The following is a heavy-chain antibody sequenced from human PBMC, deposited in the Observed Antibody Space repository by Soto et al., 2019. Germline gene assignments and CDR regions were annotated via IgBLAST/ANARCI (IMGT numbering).Heavy chain of an antibody. Sequence: QVQLVQSGAEVKKPGSSVKVSCKASGGTFSSYAISWVRQAPGQGLEWMGGIIPIFGTANYAQKFQGRVTITADESTSTAYMELRSLRYEETAVYYCARSVGGSYYDDYYYYGMDVWGQGTTVTVSS. CDR1: GGTFSSYA. D-gene: IGHD1-26*01. V-gene: IGHV1-69*12. CDR3: ARSVGGSYYDDYYYYGMDV. J-gene: IGHJ6*02. CDR2: IIPIFGTA.